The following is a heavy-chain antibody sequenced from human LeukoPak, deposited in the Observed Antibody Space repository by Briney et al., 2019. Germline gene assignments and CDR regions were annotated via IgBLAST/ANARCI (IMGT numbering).Heavy chain of an antibody. CDR2: ISGSSRPI. Sequence: PGGSLRLSCAASGFTFSSYSMNWVRQAPGRGLEWVSYISGSSRPIYYADSVKGRFTISRDNAKNSLYLQMNSLRAEDTAVYYCARDYHDSSGTKYYFDYWGQGTLVTVSS. CDR1: GFTFSSYS. V-gene: IGHV3-48*01. D-gene: IGHD3-22*01. J-gene: IGHJ4*02. CDR3: ARDYHDSSGTKYYFDY.